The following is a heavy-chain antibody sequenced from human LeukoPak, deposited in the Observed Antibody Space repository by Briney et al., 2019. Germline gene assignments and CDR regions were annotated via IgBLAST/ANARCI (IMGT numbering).Heavy chain of an antibody. J-gene: IGHJ4*02. V-gene: IGHV4-61*01. Sequence: PSETLSLTCTVSGGSISSSSYYWSWIRQPRGKGLEWIGYISYSGSTNHNPSLKSRVTISVDTSKNQFYLKLSSVTAADTAVYYCARGVGGYSSGWYVNFDHWGQGTLVTVSS. CDR1: GGSISSSSYY. CDR3: ARGVGGYSSGWYVNFDH. CDR2: ISYSGST. D-gene: IGHD6-19*01.